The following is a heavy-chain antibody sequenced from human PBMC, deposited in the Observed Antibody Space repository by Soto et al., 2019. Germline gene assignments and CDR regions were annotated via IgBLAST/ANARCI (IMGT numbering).Heavy chain of an antibody. Sequence: ASVKVSCKASNYTFITYGITWVRQAPGQGLEWVGWITPYNGNTNYGQNFQGRVTMTADTSTSTAYMELGSLTTDDTGVYYCARDTSFYFDCWGQGTRVTVSS. CDR3: ARDTSFYFDC. J-gene: IGHJ4*02. D-gene: IGHD2-2*01. CDR1: NYTFITYG. CDR2: ITPYNGNT. V-gene: IGHV1-18*01.